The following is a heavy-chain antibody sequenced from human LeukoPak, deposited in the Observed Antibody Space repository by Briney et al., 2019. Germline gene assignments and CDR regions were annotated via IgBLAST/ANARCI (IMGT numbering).Heavy chain of an antibody. J-gene: IGHJ6*04. CDR2: IYYSGST. D-gene: IGHD4-17*01. Sequence: SETLSLTCTVSGGSVSSGSYYWSWIRQPPGKGPEWIGYIYYSGSTNYNPSLKSRVTISVDTSKNQFSLKLSSVTAADTAVYYCACLTLKTTVTPGYYYYGMDVWGKGTTVTVSS. V-gene: IGHV4-61*01. CDR1: GGSVSSGSYY. CDR3: ACLTLKTTVTPGYYYYGMDV.